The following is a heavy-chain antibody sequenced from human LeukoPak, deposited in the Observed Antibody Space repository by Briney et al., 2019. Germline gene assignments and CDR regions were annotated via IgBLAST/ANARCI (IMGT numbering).Heavy chain of an antibody. CDR1: GYTFTGYY. J-gene: IGHJ3*02. CDR2: INPNSGGT. CDR3: ARDDIVGATNPLDAFDI. V-gene: IGHV1-2*02. Sequence: ASVKVSCKASGYTFTGYYMHWVRQAPGQGLEWMGWINPNSGGTNYAQKFQGRVTMTRDTSISTAYMELSRLRSEDTAVYYCARDDIVGATNPLDAFDIWGQGTMVTVSS. D-gene: IGHD1-26*01.